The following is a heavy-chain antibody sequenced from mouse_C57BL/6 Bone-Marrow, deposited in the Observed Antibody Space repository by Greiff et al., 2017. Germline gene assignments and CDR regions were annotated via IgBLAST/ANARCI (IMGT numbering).Heavy chain of an antibody. D-gene: IGHD1-1*01. CDR2: ISDGGSYT. CDR3: ARGLLARHFDY. V-gene: IGHV5-4*03. CDR1: GFTFSSYA. Sequence: EVKLVESGGGLVKPGGSLKLSCAASGFTFSSYAMSWVRQTPEKRLEWVATISDGGSYTYYPDNVKGRFTISRDNAKNNLYLQMSHLKSEDTAMYYCARGLLARHFDYWGQGTTLTVSS. J-gene: IGHJ2*01.